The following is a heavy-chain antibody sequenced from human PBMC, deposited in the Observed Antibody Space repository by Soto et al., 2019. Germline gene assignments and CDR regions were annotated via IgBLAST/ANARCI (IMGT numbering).Heavy chain of an antibody. CDR3: ARFTGFGTVGVRAEYYFDY. CDR2: INHSGST. CDR1: GGSFSGSY. J-gene: IGHJ4*02. V-gene: IGHV4-34*01. D-gene: IGHD1-26*01. Sequence: SETLSLTCAVYGGSFSGSYWSWIRQPPGKGLEWIGEINHSGSTNYNPSLKSRVTISVDTSKNQFSLKLSSVTAADTAVYYCARFTGFGTVGVRAEYYFDYWGQGTLVTVSS.